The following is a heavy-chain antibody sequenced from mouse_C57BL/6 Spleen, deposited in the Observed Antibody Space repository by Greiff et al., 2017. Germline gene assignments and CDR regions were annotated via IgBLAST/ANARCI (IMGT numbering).Heavy chain of an antibody. CDR3: AKDDGEDD. CDR2: ISYDGSN. CDR1: GYSITSGYY. V-gene: IGHV3-6*01. J-gene: IGHJ4*01. Sequence: DVQLQESGPGLVKPSQSLSLTCSVSGYSITSGYYWHWIRQFPGNKLEWMGYISYDGSNNSNPSLQNRISITRDTSKNQFFLKLNSVTTEDTATYYCAKDDGEDDWGQGTSVTVSS.